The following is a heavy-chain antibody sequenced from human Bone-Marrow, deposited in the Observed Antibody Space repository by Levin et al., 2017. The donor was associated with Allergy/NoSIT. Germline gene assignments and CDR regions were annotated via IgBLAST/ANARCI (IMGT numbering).Heavy chain of an antibody. CDR3: ARGRSFVPAAIIEGMDV. CDR1: GYTFTSYD. CDR2: MNPNSGNA. V-gene: IGHV1-8*01. Sequence: ASVKVSCKASGYTFTSYDINWVRQATGQGLEWMGWMNPNSGNAGYAQKFQGRVTMTRNTSISTAYMELSSLRSEDTAVYYCARGRSFVPAAIIEGMDVWGQGTTVTVSS. D-gene: IGHD2-2*02. J-gene: IGHJ6*02.